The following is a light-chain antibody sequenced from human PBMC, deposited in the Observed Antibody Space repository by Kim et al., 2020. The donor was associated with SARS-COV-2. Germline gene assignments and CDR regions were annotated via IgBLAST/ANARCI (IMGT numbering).Light chain of an antibody. V-gene: IGKV1-33*01. CDR2: DVS. J-gene: IGKJ5*01. CDR1: HIIKKF. CDR3: QQNDAFPIT. Sequence: ALVGDRVSINCQATHIIKKFLNWYQQRPGKAPQLLNYDVSNLKTGVPSRFSGRGYGTEFTLTISSLQPEDFATYYCQQNDAFPITFGQGTRLEIK.